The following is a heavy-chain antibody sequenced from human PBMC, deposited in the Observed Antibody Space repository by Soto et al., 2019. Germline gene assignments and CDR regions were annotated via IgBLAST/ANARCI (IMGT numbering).Heavy chain of an antibody. D-gene: IGHD6-19*01. V-gene: IGHV3-15*07. J-gene: IGHJ4*02. Sequence: PGGSLRLSCAASGFTFSNSWMNWVRQAPGKGLEWVGRIKSKTDGGTTDYAAPVKGRFTISRDDSKNTLYLQMNSLKTEDTAVYYCTTALAVAGTFYHWGQGTLVTVSS. CDR1: GFTFSNSW. CDR2: IKSKTDGGTT. CDR3: TTALAVAGTFYH.